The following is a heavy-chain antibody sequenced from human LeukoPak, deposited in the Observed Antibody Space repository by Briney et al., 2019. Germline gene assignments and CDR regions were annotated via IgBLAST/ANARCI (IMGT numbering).Heavy chain of an antibody. J-gene: IGHJ4*02. Sequence: APETLSLTCTVAGVSISSIFWSWIRQPPGEGLEWIGSIFSSGSTNYNTSLRSRVSISLDTSKNQFSLKLGSVTAADTAVYFSARGGYGYNRWDYFDYWGQGTLVTVSS. CDR3: ARGGYGYNRWDYFDY. V-gene: IGHV4-59*01. CDR1: GVSISSIF. CDR2: IFSSGST. D-gene: IGHD5-24*01.